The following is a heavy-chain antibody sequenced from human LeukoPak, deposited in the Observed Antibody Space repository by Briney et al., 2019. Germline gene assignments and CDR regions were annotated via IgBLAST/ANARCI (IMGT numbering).Heavy chain of an antibody. CDR2: ISGSGGST. J-gene: IGHJ4*02. V-gene: IGHV3-23*01. CDR3: AKSREVGAQRLTLYFDY. CDR1: GFTFSSYA. D-gene: IGHD1-26*01. Sequence: GGSLRLSCAASGFTFSSYAMSWVRQAPGKGLEWVSAISGSGGSTYYADSVKGRFTISRDNSKNTLYLQMNSLRAEDTAVYYCAKSREVGAQRLTLYFDYWGQGTLVTVSS.